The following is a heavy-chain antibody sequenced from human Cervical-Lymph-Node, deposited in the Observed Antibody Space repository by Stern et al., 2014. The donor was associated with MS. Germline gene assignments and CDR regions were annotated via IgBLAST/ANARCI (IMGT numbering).Heavy chain of an antibody. CDR3: ARDKGVGSPSWGLYDYYYAMDV. Sequence: QVQLVQSGAEVKKPGASVKVSCKAFGDTYTGNYIHWVRQAPGQGLEWMGRINAQSGGTDYPQRFQGRVTMTRDTSTSTDYMEVNSLRSDDTAVYYCARDKGVGSPSWGLYDYYYAMDVWGQGTTVTVSS. D-gene: IGHD3-16*01. J-gene: IGHJ6*02. CDR1: GDTYTGNY. CDR2: INAQSGGT. V-gene: IGHV1-2*06.